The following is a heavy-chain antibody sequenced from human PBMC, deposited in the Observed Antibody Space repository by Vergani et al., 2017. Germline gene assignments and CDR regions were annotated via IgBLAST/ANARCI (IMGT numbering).Heavy chain of an antibody. D-gene: IGHD2/OR15-2a*01. CDR3: VKEKIDLGSYFFDS. J-gene: IGHJ4*01. V-gene: IGHV3-23*01. CDR1: GFTFSNSA. Sequence: EVHLLESGGGLVQSGGSLRLSCAASGFTFSNSAVSWVRQAPGRGLAWVSSISGPGLSTYYADSMKGRVSISRDNSKNTVFLQMHSLRAEDTAICYWVKEKIDLGSYFFDSWGHGILVTVSS. CDR2: ISGPGLST.